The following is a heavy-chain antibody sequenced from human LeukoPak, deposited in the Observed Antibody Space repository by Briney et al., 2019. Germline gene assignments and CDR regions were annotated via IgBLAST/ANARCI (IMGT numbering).Heavy chain of an antibody. J-gene: IGHJ4*02. D-gene: IGHD1-26*01. CDR2: IYDSGST. Sequence: SETLSLTCSVSGGSINSYYWSWIRQPPGKGLEWIGYIYDSGSTNYNPSLKSRVTISIDTSKNQFSLKLSSVTAADTAVYYCARDGSYYYFDYWGQGTLVTVSS. CDR1: GGSINSYY. CDR3: ARDGSYYYFDY. V-gene: IGHV4-59*12.